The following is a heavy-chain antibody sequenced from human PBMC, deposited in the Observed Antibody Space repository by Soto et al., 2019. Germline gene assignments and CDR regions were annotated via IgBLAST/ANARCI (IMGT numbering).Heavy chain of an antibody. CDR3: ARGTQRNAYCSGGSCHSLVDYYYMDV. CDR2: INPNSGGT. D-gene: IGHD2-15*01. V-gene: IGHV1-2*04. J-gene: IGHJ6*03. CDR1: GYTFTGCY. Sequence: ASVKVSCKASGYTFTGCYMHWVRQAPGQGLEWMGWINPNSGGTNYAQKFQGWVTMTRDTSIITAYMELSRLKSDDTAVYYCARGTQRNAYCSGGSCHSLVDYYYMDVWGTGPTVTVSS.